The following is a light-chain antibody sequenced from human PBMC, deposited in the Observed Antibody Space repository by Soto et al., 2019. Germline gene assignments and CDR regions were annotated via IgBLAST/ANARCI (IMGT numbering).Light chain of an antibody. Sequence: DIQLTQSPSFLSAFVGDTVTITCRASQAMSTYLAWYQQKPGKVPKLLIRSASTLQSGVPPRFXXXXXXXXXXXXISTLQPDDSGIYYCQQLNGYQLAFGGGTNVEIK. CDR3: QQLNGYQLA. V-gene: IGKV1-9*01. J-gene: IGKJ4*01. CDR1: QAMSTY. CDR2: SAS.